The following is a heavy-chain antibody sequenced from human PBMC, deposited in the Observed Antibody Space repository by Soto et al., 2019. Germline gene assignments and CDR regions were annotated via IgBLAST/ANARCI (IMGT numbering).Heavy chain of an antibody. CDR3: ARATTSITIFGVADNWFDP. CDR2: ISAYNGNT. D-gene: IGHD3-3*01. CDR1: GYTFTSYG. J-gene: IGHJ5*02. Sequence: ASVKVSCKASGYTFTSYGISWVRQAPGQGLEWMGWISAYNGNTNYAQKLQGRVTMTTDTSTSTAYMELRSLRSDDTAVYYCARATTSITIFGVADNWFDPWGQGTLVTVSS. V-gene: IGHV1-18*01.